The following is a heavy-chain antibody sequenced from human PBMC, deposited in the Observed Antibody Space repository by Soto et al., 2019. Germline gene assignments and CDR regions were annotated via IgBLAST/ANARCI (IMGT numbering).Heavy chain of an antibody. J-gene: IGHJ5*02. CDR2: INHSGST. Sequence: QVQLQQWGAGLLKPSETLSLTCAVYGGSFSGYYWSWMRQPPGKGLEWIGEINHSGSTKYNRSLKSRITISVDTSKNQFSLKLTSVSAADTAVYYCAGYYYDSSANRGPNWFDPWGQGTLVTVSS. CDR3: AGYYYDSSANRGPNWFDP. CDR1: GGSFSGYY. V-gene: IGHV4-34*01. D-gene: IGHD3-22*01.